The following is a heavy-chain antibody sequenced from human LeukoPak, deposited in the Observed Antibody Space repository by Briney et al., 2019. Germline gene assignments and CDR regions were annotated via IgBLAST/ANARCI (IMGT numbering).Heavy chain of an antibody. D-gene: IGHD3-10*01. Sequence: PSETLSLTCTVSGGSISSYYWSWVWHPPGPGLGWIGYVYNSGSRNYNPSLKIRVTISVDTSKNQFSLKLSSVTAADTAVDYCARVKYYGSGPFHAFDIWGEGTMVTVSS. CDR1: GGSISSYY. J-gene: IGHJ3*02. CDR2: VYNSGSR. V-gene: IGHV4-59*01. CDR3: ARVKYYGSGPFHAFDI.